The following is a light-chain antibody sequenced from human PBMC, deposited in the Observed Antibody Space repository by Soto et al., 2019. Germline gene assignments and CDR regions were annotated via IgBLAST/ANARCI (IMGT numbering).Light chain of an antibody. CDR1: QDISNY. J-gene: IGKJ4*01. Sequence: DIQMTQSPSSLSASVGDRVTITCRASQDISNYLAWYQQKPGKVPELLISAASNLQSGVPSRFSGSGSGTDFTLTIISLQPEDVATYYRQKYNSAPLTFGGGTKVDIK. CDR2: AAS. V-gene: IGKV1-27*01. CDR3: QKYNSAPLT.